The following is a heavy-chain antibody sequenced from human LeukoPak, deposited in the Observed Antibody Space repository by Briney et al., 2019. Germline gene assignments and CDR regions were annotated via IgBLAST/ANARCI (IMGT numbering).Heavy chain of an antibody. CDR3: VWSSSWEKRYYLDY. D-gene: IGHD6-13*01. CDR1: GFTFTVAW. CDR2: IKSKTDVAPI. Sequence: GGSLRLSCAPSGFTFTVAWMSWVRQAPGKGMEWLGRIKSKTDVAPIDYAAPVKGRFTISRDDSKNTVYLQMNTVKTEDTAVYYCVWSSSWEKRYYLDYWGQGTLVTVSS. J-gene: IGHJ4*02. V-gene: IGHV3-15*05.